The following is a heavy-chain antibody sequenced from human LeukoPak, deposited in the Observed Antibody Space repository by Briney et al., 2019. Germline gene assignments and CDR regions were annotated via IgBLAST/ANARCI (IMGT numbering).Heavy chain of an antibody. D-gene: IGHD3-10*01. Sequence: SETLSLTCTVSGGSISTSNYYWGWIRQPPGKGLEWIGNIFYSGSTYYSPSLKSRVTISVDTSKNQFSLRLSSVTAADTAVYYCARAGRSTMIRGVTNYNWFDPWGQGTLVTVSS. V-gene: IGHV4-39*07. J-gene: IGHJ5*02. CDR1: GGSISTSNYY. CDR3: ARAGRSTMIRGVTNYNWFDP. CDR2: IFYSGST.